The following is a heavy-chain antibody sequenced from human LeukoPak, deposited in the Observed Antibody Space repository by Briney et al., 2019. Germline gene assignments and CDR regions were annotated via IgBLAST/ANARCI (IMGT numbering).Heavy chain of an antibody. V-gene: IGHV1-2*02. Sequence: ASVKVSCKASGGTFSSYAISWVRQAPGQGLEWMGWINPNSGGTNYAQKFQGRVTMTRDTSISTAYMELSRLRSDDTAVYYCARATIFGVVIMDWFDPWGQGTLVTVSS. J-gene: IGHJ5*02. CDR3: ARATIFGVVIMDWFDP. D-gene: IGHD3-3*01. CDR1: GGTFSSYA. CDR2: INPNSGGT.